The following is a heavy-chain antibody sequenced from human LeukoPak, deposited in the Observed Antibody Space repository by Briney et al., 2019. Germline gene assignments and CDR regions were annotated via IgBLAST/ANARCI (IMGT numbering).Heavy chain of an antibody. Sequence: KPSETPSLTCTVPGGPISSYYWSWIRQPPGKGLEWIGYIYYSGSSNYNPSLNSRVTISVDRSKNQFSLKLSSVPAADTAVYYCASTMVRGVIRPPHGAFDIWGQGTMVTVSS. CDR2: IYYSGSS. CDR1: GGPISSYY. J-gene: IGHJ3*02. CDR3: ASTMVRGVIRPPHGAFDI. V-gene: IGHV4-59*01. D-gene: IGHD3-10*01.